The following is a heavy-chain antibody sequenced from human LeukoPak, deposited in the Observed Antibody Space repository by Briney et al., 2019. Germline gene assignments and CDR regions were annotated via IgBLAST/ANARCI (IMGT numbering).Heavy chain of an antibody. CDR1: GFTFGDYA. J-gene: IGHJ3*02. Sequence: PGGSLRLSCTASGFTFGDYAMSWFRQAPGKGLEWVGFIRSKAYGGTTEYAASVKGRFTISRDDSKSIAYLQMNSLKTEDTAVYYCTTDLGYYDSSVAPSDAFDIWGQGTMVTVSS. V-gene: IGHV3-49*03. CDR3: TTDLGYYDSSVAPSDAFDI. D-gene: IGHD3-22*01. CDR2: IRSKAYGGTT.